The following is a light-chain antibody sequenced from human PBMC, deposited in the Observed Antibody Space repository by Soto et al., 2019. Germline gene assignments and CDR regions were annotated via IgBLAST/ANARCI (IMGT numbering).Light chain of an antibody. CDR3: SSYTSSSTLHV. Sequence: QSVLTQPASVSGSPGQSITISCTGTSSDVGGYNYVSWYQQHPGKAPKLMIYDVSNRPSGVSNRFSGSKSGNTASLTISGLQAEEEADYYCSSYTSSSTLHVFGTGTKLTLL. J-gene: IGLJ1*01. CDR1: SSDVGGYNY. CDR2: DVS. V-gene: IGLV2-14*01.